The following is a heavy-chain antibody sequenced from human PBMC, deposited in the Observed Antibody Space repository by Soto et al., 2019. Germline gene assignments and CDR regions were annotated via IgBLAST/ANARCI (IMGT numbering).Heavy chain of an antibody. CDR1: GGSVSSGSYY. D-gene: IGHD1-26*01. V-gene: IGHV4-61*01. Sequence: NPSETLSLTCTVSGGSVSSGSYYWSWIRQPPGKGLEWIGYIYYSGSTNYDPSLKSRVTISVDTSKNQFSLKLSSVTAADTAVYYCARTGSYSSVGTHWGQGTLVTVSS. CDR2: IYYSGST. J-gene: IGHJ4*02. CDR3: ARTGSYSSVGTH.